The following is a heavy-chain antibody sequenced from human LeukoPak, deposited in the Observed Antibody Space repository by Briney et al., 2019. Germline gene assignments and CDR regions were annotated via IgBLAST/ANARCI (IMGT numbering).Heavy chain of an antibody. J-gene: IGHJ3*02. CDR2: MSGSGGST. D-gene: IGHD3-16*01. Sequence: GGSLRLSCAASGFTFSSYAMSWVRQAPGKGLEWVSGMSGSGGSTYYADSVKGRFTISRDNSKNTLYLQMNTLRAENTAVYYCAKDREYSYVYDAFDIWGQGTLVTVSS. CDR1: GFTFSSYA. V-gene: IGHV3-23*01. CDR3: AKDREYSYVYDAFDI.